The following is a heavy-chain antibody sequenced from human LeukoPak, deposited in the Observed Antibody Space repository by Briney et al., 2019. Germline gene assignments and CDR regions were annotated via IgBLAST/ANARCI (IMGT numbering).Heavy chain of an antibody. Sequence: PSETLSLTCTVSGDSIRSGGHYWSWIRQPPGKGLVWIGYIYHSGSTYYNPSLKGRVSISVDRSKNQFSLKLNSVTAADTAVYYCAKAIASGGSGYFQHWGQGTLVTVSS. CDR3: AKAIASGGSGYFQH. D-gene: IGHD2-15*01. J-gene: IGHJ1*01. V-gene: IGHV4-30-2*01. CDR1: GDSIRSGGHY. CDR2: IYHSGST.